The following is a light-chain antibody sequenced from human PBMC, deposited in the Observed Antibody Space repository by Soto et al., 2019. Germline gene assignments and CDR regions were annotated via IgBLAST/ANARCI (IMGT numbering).Light chain of an antibody. CDR3: AAWDDSLAYV. CDR2: SNN. V-gene: IGLV1-44*01. J-gene: IGLJ1*01. CDR1: SSNIGSNT. Sequence: VLTQPPSASGTPGQRVTISCSGSSSNIGSNTVNWYQQLPGTAPKLLIYSNNQRPSGVPDRLSGSKSGTSASLAISGLQSEDEADYYCAAWDDSLAYVFGTGTKVTVL.